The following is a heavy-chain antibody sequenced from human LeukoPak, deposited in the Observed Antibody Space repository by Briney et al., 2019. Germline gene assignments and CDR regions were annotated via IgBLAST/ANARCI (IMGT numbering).Heavy chain of an antibody. CDR3: ARHIGGGIEDMDV. D-gene: IGHD3-16*02. CDR1: GGSICTYY. J-gene: IGHJ6*03. CDR2: IYVTGST. Sequence: SETLSLTCTVSGGSICTYYWSWIRQSPGKGLEWIGYIYVTGSTRYNPYLQSRVTISVDTSRSQFFLKMGSVTAADTAVYYCARHIGGGIEDMDVWGKGTKVTVSS. V-gene: IGHV4-59*08.